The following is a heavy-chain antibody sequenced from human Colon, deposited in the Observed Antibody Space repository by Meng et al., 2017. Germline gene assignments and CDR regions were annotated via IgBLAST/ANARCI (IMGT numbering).Heavy chain of an antibody. CDR1: GGSISSYS. J-gene: IGHJ4*02. V-gene: IGHV4-59*01. D-gene: IGHD7-27*01. CDR3: ARGNWGHYFFDS. Sequence: SETLSLTCTVSGGSISSYSWNWVRQPPGKGLEWIGYVYYGGSSSYNPSLKSRVTISVATSKTQFSLMLTSLTAADTAMYYCARGNWGHYFFDSWGQGALVTSPQ. CDR2: VYYGGSS.